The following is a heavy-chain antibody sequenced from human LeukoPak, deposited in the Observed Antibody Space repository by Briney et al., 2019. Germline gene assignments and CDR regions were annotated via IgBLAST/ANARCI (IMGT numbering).Heavy chain of an antibody. CDR2: ISSSGSTI. CDR1: GFTFSDYY. CDR3: AREGYYDSSDYYVGY. D-gene: IGHD3-22*01. J-gene: IGHJ4*02. Sequence: GGSLRLSCAASGFTFSDYYMSWIRQAPGKGLEWVSYISSSGSTIYYADSVKGRFTISRDNAKNSLYLQMNSLRAEDTAVYYCAREGYYDSSDYYVGYWGQGTLVTVSS. V-gene: IGHV3-11*01.